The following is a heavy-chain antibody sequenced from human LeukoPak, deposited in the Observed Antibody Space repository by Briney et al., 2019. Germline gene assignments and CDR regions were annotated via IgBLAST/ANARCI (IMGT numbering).Heavy chain of an antibody. J-gene: IGHJ4*02. Sequence: ASVKVSCKASGYTFTSYGISWVRQAPGQGLEWMGWISAYNGNTNYAQKLQGRVTMTTDTSTSKAYMELRGLRSDETAVYYCARDYYPTYYYDSSGYHDLYYFDYWGQGTLVTVSS. D-gene: IGHD3-22*01. CDR3: ARDYYPTYYYDSSGYHDLYYFDY. V-gene: IGHV1-18*01. CDR1: GYTFTSYG. CDR2: ISAYNGNT.